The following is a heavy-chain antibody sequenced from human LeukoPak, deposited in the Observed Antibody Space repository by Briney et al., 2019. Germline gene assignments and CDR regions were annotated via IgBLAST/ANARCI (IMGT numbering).Heavy chain of an antibody. V-gene: IGHV3-23*01. CDR1: GFTFSSYA. CDR2: ISGSGGST. J-gene: IGHJ4*02. CDR3: AKDFEDIVVVPAAPDY. Sequence: GGSLRLSCAASGFTFSSYAMSWVRQAPGKGLEWVSAISGSGGSTYYADSVKGRFTISRDNSKNTPYLQMNSLRAEDTAVYYCAKDFEDIVVVPAAPDYWGQGTLVTVSS. D-gene: IGHD2-2*01.